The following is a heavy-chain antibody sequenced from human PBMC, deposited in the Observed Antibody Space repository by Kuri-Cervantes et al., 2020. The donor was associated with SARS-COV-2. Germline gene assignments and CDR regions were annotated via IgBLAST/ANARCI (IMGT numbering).Heavy chain of an antibody. CDR2: IYYSGST. J-gene: IGHJ4*02. CDR3: ARRRGGYCSSTSCPGYFDY. Sequence: LSLSCPASGASISRGDYYWSWIRQPPGKGLEWIGYIYYSGSTYYNPSLKSRVTISVDTSKNQFSLKLSSVTAADTAVYYCARRRGGYCSSTSCPGYFDYWGQGTLVTVSS. D-gene: IGHD2-2*01. V-gene: IGHV4-30-4*01. CDR1: GASISRGDYY.